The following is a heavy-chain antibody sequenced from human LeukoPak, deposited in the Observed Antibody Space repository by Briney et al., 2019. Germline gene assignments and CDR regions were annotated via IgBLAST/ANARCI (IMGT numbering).Heavy chain of an antibody. D-gene: IGHD1-26*01. CDR3: ARQYAGASFDY. CDR2: IYPADSDT. J-gene: IGHJ4*02. CDR1: GYSFTSYW. V-gene: IGHV5-51*01. Sequence: GESLKISCKGSGYSFTSYWIGWVRQMPGKGLEWMGIIYPADSDTRYSPSFQGQFTISAAKSINTAYLQWSSLEASDTAMYYCARQYAGASFDYWGQGILVTVSS.